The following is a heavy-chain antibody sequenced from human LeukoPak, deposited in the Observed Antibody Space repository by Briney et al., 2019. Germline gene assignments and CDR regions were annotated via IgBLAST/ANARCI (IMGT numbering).Heavy chain of an antibody. Sequence: ASVKVSCKVSGYTLTELSMHCVRQAPGKGLEWMGGFDPEDGETIYAQKFRGRVTMTEDTSTDTAYMELSSLRSEDTAVYYCATSSQWELLVGYFDYWGQGTLVTVSS. CDR3: ATSSQWELLVGYFDY. D-gene: IGHD1-26*01. V-gene: IGHV1-24*01. CDR2: FDPEDGET. CDR1: GYTLTELS. J-gene: IGHJ4*02.